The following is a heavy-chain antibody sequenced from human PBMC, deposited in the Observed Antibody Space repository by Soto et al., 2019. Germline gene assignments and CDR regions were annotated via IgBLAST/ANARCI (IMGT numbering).Heavy chain of an antibody. D-gene: IGHD4-17*01. CDR2: INAGNGNT. V-gene: IGHV1-3*01. CDR3: ARVSTVTDFDY. CDR1: GYTFPSYA. Sequence: ASVKVSCKASGYTFPSYAMHWVRQAPGQRLEWMGWINAGNGNTKYSQKFQGRVTITRDTSASTAYMELSSLRSEDTAVYYCARVSTVTDFDYWGQGTLVTVSS. J-gene: IGHJ4*02.